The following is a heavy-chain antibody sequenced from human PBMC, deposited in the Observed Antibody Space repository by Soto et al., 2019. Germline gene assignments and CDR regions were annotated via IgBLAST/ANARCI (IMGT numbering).Heavy chain of an antibody. CDR1: GYTFYSHS. Sequence: GASVKVSCKASGYTFYSHSISWVRQAPGQGLEWMGRINADYGNTQYAQKFRGRVTMTTDTSTTTVYMELTNLRSDDTAVYYCACIFSGGYSYGFYYYGMDVWGQGTTVTVSS. J-gene: IGHJ6*02. CDR3: ACIFSGGYSYGFYYYGMDV. CDR2: INADYGNT. V-gene: IGHV1-18*01. D-gene: IGHD5-18*01.